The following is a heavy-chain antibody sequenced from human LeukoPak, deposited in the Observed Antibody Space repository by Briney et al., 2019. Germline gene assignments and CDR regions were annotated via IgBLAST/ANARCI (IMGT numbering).Heavy chain of an antibody. D-gene: IGHD3-22*01. Sequence: GGSLRLSCAASGFTFSSYAKSWVRQAPGKGLEWVSAFSGSGVSTYYPDSVKGRFTISRDNSKNTLYLQMNSLRAEDTAVYYCAKDLKEYYYDSSGHDYWGQGTLVPVSS. CDR1: GFTFSSYA. V-gene: IGHV3-23*01. CDR3: AKDLKEYYYDSSGHDY. J-gene: IGHJ4*02. CDR2: FSGSGVST.